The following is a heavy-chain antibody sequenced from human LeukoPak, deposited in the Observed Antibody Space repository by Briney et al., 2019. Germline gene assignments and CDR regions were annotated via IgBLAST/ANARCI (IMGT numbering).Heavy chain of an antibody. J-gene: IGHJ4*02. Sequence: GGSLRLSCAASGFTFSSYWMSWVRQAPGKGLEWVANIKQDGSEKYYVDSVKGRFTISRDNAKNSLYLQMNSLRAEDTAVYYCARDAGRILAAAGTGDYWGQGTLVTVSS. CDR2: IKQDGSEK. V-gene: IGHV3-7*01. CDR1: GFTFSSYW. D-gene: IGHD6-13*01. CDR3: ARDAGRILAAAGTGDY.